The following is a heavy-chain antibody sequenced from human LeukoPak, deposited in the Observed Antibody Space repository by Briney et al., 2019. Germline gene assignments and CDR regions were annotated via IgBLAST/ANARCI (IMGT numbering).Heavy chain of an antibody. CDR1: GFTFDDYG. D-gene: IGHD3-22*01. CDR2: INWNGGST. V-gene: IGHV3-20*04. CDR3: ARVRNYYDSSGPKRGAFDI. Sequence: GXXLRLSCAASGFTFDDYGMSWVRQAPGKGLEWVSGINWNGGSTVYADSVKGRFTISRDNAKNSLYLQMNSLRAEDTALYYCARVRNYYDSSGPKRGAFDIWGQGTMVTVSS. J-gene: IGHJ3*02.